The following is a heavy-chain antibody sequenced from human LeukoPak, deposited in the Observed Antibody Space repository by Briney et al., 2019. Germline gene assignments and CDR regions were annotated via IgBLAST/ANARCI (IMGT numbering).Heavy chain of an antibody. D-gene: IGHD3-10*01. CDR3: ARGSFGTHWYFDL. V-gene: IGHV3-23*01. CDR2: IADDSTAT. CDR1: GFTFSSYG. Sequence: PGGSLRLSCAASGFTFSSYGMNWVRQAPGKGPEWVSYIADDSTATYYPDSVKGRFTISRDNSKNTLSLLMNSLRAEDTAVYYCARGSFGTHWYFDLWGRGTLVTVSS. J-gene: IGHJ2*01.